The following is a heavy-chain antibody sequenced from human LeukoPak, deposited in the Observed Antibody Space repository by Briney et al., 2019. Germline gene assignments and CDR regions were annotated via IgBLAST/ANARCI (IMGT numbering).Heavy chain of an antibody. Sequence: SETLSLTCTVSGGSISSYYWSWIRQPAGKGLEWIGRIYTSGGTNYNPSLKSRVTMSVDTSKNQFSLKLSSVTAADTAVYYCARDSLYYDSSGYHYYFDYWGQGTLVTVSS. CDR1: GGSISSYY. D-gene: IGHD3-22*01. CDR2: IYTSGGT. V-gene: IGHV4-4*07. J-gene: IGHJ4*02. CDR3: ARDSLYYDSSGYHYYFDY.